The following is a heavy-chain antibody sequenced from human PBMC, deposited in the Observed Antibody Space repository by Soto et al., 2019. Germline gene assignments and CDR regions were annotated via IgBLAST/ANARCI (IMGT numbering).Heavy chain of an antibody. Sequence: QMQLVESGGGVVQPGRSLRLPCVASGFTFSHYGMHWVRQSPGKGLEWVATLSSDGGNKYHADSVKGRFTISRDNSKNTLYLQMNSLRVEDTALYYCAKRGYSGYDLDYWGQGTLVTVSS. D-gene: IGHD5-12*01. J-gene: IGHJ4*02. V-gene: IGHV3-30*18. CDR1: GFTFSHYG. CDR3: AKRGYSGYDLDY. CDR2: LSSDGGNK.